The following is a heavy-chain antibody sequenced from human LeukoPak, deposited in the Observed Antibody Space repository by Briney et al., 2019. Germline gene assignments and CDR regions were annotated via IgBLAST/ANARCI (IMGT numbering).Heavy chain of an antibody. CDR3: AKVALFSGYYPPFDY. D-gene: IGHD3-22*01. J-gene: IGHJ4*02. CDR1: GFTFSNYG. CDR2: ISYDGSNE. Sequence: GGSLRLSCTASGFTFSNYGMHWVRQAPGKGLEWVAVISYDGSNEYYADSVKGRFTISRGNSKNTLFLQMNSLRPEDTAVYHCAKVALFSGYYPPFDYWGQGTLVTVSS. V-gene: IGHV3-30*18.